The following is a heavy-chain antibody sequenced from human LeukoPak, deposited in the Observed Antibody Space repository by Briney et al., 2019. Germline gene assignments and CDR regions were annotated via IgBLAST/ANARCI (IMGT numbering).Heavy chain of an antibody. D-gene: IGHD6-19*01. CDR2: IYDSGST. CDR3: ARHKISSGWQYNWFDP. J-gene: IGHJ5*02. Sequence: SETLSLTCSVSAGSLSSSSYYWGWIRQPPGKGLEGIGSIYDSGSTYYNPSAKRRLTISAATSKNPFSLKLSSVTAADTAVYYCARHKISSGWQYNWFDPWGQGTLVTVSS. CDR1: AGSLSSSSYY. V-gene: IGHV4-39*01.